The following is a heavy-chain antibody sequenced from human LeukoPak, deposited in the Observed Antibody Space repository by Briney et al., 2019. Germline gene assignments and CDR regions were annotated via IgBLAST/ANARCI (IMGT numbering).Heavy chain of an antibody. CDR2: IRYDGSNK. D-gene: IGHD3-3*01. V-gene: IGHV3-30*02. J-gene: IGHJ4*02. CDR3: ARVYYDFWSGQFGYFDY. Sequence: GGSLRLSCAAAGFTFNKCDMHWVRQAPGKGLEWVAFIRYDGSNKYYADSVEGRFSISRDNSKNTLYLQMNSLRSDDTAVYYCARVYYDFWSGQFGYFDYWGQGTLVTVSS. CDR1: GFTFNKCD.